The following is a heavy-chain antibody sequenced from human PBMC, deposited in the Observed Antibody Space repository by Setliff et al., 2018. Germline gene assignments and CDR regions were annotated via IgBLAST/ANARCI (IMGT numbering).Heavy chain of an antibody. Sequence: PSETLSLTCNVSGASVSSSIYYWGWIRQPPGKGLEWIGYMYDSGRTNYNPSLKSRVTISTGTSKNQFSLKLNSVTAADTAVYYCTRGDTSTFWDWGQGTLVTVSS. D-gene: IGHD3-16*01. J-gene: IGHJ4*02. CDR1: GASVSSSIYY. CDR2: MYDSGRT. V-gene: IGHV4-61*01. CDR3: TRGDTSTFWD.